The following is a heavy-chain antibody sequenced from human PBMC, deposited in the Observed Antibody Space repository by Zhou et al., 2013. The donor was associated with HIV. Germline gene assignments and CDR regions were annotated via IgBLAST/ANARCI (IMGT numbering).Heavy chain of an antibody. D-gene: IGHD1-26*01. CDR3: ARLKSSGTYWGPSPTTIDY. CDR2: ISSTSSTI. V-gene: IGHV3-48*03. Sequence: EVQLVESGGGLVQSGGSLRLSCAASGFTFSTYEMTWVRQAPGQGLEWVSFISSTSSTIYYAESVKGRFTISRDNAENSLYLQMSSLRAEDTAIYYCARLKSSGTYWGPSPTTIDYWGQGTLVTVSS. J-gene: IGHJ4*02. CDR1: GFTFSTYE.